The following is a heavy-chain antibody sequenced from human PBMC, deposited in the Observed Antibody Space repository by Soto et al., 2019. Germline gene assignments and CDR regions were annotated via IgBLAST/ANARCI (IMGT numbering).Heavy chain of an antibody. CDR1: GFTFSSYG. CDR3: AGDNWNDKGTVMDY. D-gene: IGHD1-20*01. Sequence: QVQLVESGGGVVQPGRSLRLSCAASGFTFSSYGMHWVRQAPGKGLEWVAVIWYDGSNKYYADSVKGRFTISRDNSKNTLYLQMNSLRAEDTAVYYCAGDNWNDKGTVMDYWGQGTLVTVSS. CDR2: IWYDGSNK. V-gene: IGHV3-33*01. J-gene: IGHJ4*02.